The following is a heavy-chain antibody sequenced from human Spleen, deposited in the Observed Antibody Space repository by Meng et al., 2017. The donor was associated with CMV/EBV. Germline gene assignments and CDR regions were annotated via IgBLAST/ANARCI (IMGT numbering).Heavy chain of an antibody. CDR2: IISDGSST. CDR1: GFTFSSYW. CDR3: ARGLDY. J-gene: IGHJ4*02. Sequence: GGSLRLSCAAPGFTFSSYWMHWVRHAPGKGLVWVSRIISDGSSTSYADSVKGRFTISRDNAKNTLYLQMNSLRAEDTAVYYCARGLDYWGQGTLVTVSS. V-gene: IGHV3-74*01.